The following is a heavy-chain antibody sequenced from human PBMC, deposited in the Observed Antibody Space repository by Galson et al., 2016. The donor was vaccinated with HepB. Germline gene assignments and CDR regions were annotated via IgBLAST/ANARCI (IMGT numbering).Heavy chain of an antibody. CDR1: GYTFTGYG. CDR3: ARDGQQWLIGGTFDI. D-gene: IGHD6-19*01. Sequence: SVKVSCKASGYTFTGYGISWVRQAPGQGLEWMGWISAYNGNTNYAQTLRDRVTMTADTSTSTAYMELRVLISDDTAVYYCARDGQQWLIGGTFDIWGQGTIVTGSS. V-gene: IGHV1-18*01. J-gene: IGHJ3*02. CDR2: ISAYNGNT.